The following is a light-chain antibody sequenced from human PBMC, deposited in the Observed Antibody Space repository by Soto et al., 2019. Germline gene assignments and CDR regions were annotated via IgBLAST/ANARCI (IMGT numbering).Light chain of an antibody. CDR2: KAS. Sequence: DIQMTQSPSTLSASVGDRVTITCRASQSISSWLAWYQHKPGKAPNLQIYKASSLESGVPSRFSGSGSGTEFTLTVSSLQPADFATYYCQQYDSYPLTFGGGTKVEIK. CDR1: QSISSW. CDR3: QQYDSYPLT. J-gene: IGKJ4*01. V-gene: IGKV1-5*03.